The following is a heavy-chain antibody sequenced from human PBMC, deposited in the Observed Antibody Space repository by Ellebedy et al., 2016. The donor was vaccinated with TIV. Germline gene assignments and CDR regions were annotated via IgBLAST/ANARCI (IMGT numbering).Heavy chain of an antibody. J-gene: IGHJ4*02. Sequence: SETLSLTXTVSGDSISSYFWSWIRQPPDKGLEWIGHFYYTGSTNYNPSLKSRVTISGDTSKNQFSLELSSVTAADTAVYYCTSWGDYGGNRHLDYWGQGTPVTVAS. D-gene: IGHD4-23*01. CDR2: FYYTGST. CDR1: GDSISSYF. V-gene: IGHV4-59*01. CDR3: TSWGDYGGNRHLDY.